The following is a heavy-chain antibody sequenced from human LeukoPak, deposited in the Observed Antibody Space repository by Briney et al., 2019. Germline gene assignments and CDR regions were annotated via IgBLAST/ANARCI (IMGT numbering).Heavy chain of an antibody. Sequence: PSETLSLTCAVYGGSFSGYYWSWIRQPPGKGLEWIGEINHSGSTNYNPSLKSRVTISVDTSKNQFSLKLSSVTAADTAVYYCARRTYYYDSSGLEFDIWGQGTMVTVSS. V-gene: IGHV4-34*01. CDR2: INHSGST. CDR3: ARRTYYYDSSGLEFDI. D-gene: IGHD3-22*01. CDR1: GGSFSGYY. J-gene: IGHJ3*02.